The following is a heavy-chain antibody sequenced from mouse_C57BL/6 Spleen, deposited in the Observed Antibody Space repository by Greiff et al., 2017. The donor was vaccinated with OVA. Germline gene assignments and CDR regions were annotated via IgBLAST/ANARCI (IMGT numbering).Heavy chain of an antibody. CDR2: IWGDGST. CDR1: GFSLTSYG. CDR3: AKPDYSSMGAWFAY. Sequence: VKLVESGPGLVAPSQSLSITCTVSGFSLTSYGVSWVRQPPGKGLEWLGVIWGDGSTNYHSALISRLSISKDNSKSQVFLKLNSLQTDDTATYYCAKPDYSSMGAWFAYWGQGTMVTVSA. J-gene: IGHJ3*01. V-gene: IGHV2-3*01. D-gene: IGHD2-10*02.